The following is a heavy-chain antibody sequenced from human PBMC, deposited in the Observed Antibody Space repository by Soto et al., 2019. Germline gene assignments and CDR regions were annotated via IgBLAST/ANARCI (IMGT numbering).Heavy chain of an antibody. V-gene: IGHV4-31*03. CDR3: AREGSTDFWSGYYYDY. Sequence: SETLSLTCTVSGGSISSGGYYWSWIRQQPRKGLEWIGYIYYSGSTYYNPSLKSRVTISVDTSKNQFSLKLSSVTAADTAVYYCAREGSTDFWSGYYYDYWGQGTLVTVSS. CDR1: GGSISSGGYY. J-gene: IGHJ4*02. D-gene: IGHD3-3*01. CDR2: IYYSGST.